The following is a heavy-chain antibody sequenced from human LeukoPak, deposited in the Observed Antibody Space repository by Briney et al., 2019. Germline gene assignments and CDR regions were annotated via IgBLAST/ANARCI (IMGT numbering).Heavy chain of an antibody. J-gene: IGHJ6*03. V-gene: IGHV1-2*02. CDR1: GYTFTGYY. CDR3: ARDPTHWNDVDQYYYMDV. Sequence: ASVKVSCKASGYTFTGYYMHWVRQAPGQGLEWMGWINPNSGGTNYAQKFQGRVTMTRGTSISTAYMELSRLRSDDTAVYYCARDPTHWNDVDQYYYMDVWGKGTTVTVSS. CDR2: INPNSGGT. D-gene: IGHD1-1*01.